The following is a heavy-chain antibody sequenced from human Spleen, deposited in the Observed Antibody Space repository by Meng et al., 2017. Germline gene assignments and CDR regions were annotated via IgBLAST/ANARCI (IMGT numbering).Heavy chain of an antibody. V-gene: IGHV3-15*05. D-gene: IGHD1-26*01. J-gene: IGHJ4*02. Sequence: EVHLVESGGDLVKPGGSLRLSCAASGFYFNNAWMSWVRQAPGKGLEWVGRIKSNTDGGTAEYAAPVTGRFTISRDSAKNTLYLQMSSLRAEDTAVYFCATEGLLGATVYWGQGTLVTVSS. CDR3: ATEGLLGATVY. CDR2: IKSNTDGGTA. CDR1: GFYFNNAW.